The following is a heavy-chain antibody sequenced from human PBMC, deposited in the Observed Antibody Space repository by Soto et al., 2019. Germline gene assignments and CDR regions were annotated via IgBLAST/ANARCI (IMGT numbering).Heavy chain of an antibody. Sequence: GASVKVSCKASGYTFTSYGINWVRQAPGQGLEWMGRVSTYNGNTKYAQKFQGRVTMTTDTSTSTVYMHLRSLRSDDTAVYYCARERGLTASTLFGYWGQGTVVTSPQ. D-gene: IGHD3-10*02. CDR1: GYTFTSYG. V-gene: IGHV1-18*01. CDR2: VSTYNGNT. J-gene: IGHJ4*02. CDR3: ARERGLTASTLFGY.